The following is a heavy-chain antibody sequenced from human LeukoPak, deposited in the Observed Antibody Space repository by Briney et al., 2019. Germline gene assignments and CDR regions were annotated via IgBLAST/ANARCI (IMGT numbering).Heavy chain of an antibody. J-gene: IGHJ5*02. CDR2: ISYDGSNK. CDR1: GFTFSSYG. CDR3: AREFEGDNWFDP. V-gene: IGHV3-30*19. D-gene: IGHD3-10*01. Sequence: GGSLRLSCAASGFTFSSYGMHWVRQAPSKGLEWVAVISYDGSNKYYADSVKGRFTISRDNSKNTLYLQMNSLRAEDTAVYYCAREFEGDNWFDPWGQGTLVTVSS.